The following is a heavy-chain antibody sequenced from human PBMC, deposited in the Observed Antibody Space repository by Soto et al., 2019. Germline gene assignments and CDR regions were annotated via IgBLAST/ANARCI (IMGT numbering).Heavy chain of an antibody. Sequence: EVQLLESGGGLVHPGGSLRLSCVASGFKFSSYALTWVRQAPGKGLEWVSVISVSGANTYYADSVKGRFTISRDNSQNPLYLPMNSLRAADTAIYYCGKASTDPLDGVYVWGQGATVTVAS. CDR1: GFKFSSYA. V-gene: IGHV3-23*01. J-gene: IGHJ6*02. CDR2: ISVSGANT. D-gene: IGHD2-21*02. CDR3: GKASTDPLDGVYV.